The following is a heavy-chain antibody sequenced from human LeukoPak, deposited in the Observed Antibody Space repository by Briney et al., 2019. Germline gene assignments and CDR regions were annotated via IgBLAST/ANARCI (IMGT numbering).Heavy chain of an antibody. J-gene: IGHJ4*02. CDR2: ISSNGGST. Sequence: GGSLRLSCSASGFTFSSFAMHWVRQAPGKGLEYVSSISSNGGSTYYADSVKGRFTISRDNSKNTLFLQMSSLKTEDTAVYYCASPYSGYDYNFDHWGQGTLVTVSS. CDR1: GFTFSSFA. V-gene: IGHV3-64D*06. CDR3: ASPYSGYDYNFDH. D-gene: IGHD5-12*01.